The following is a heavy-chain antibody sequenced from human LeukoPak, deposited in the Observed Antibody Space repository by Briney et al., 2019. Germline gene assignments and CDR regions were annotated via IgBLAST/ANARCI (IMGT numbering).Heavy chain of an antibody. CDR1: GFTFSSYA. CDR2: ISGSGGST. D-gene: IGHD2-21*01. V-gene: IGHV3-23*01. J-gene: IGHJ5*02. CDR3: AKDKAQTIAHYCGGDCYPNWFDP. Sequence: PGGSLRLSCAASGFTFSSYAMSWVRQAPGKGLEWVSAISGSGGSTYYADSVKGRFTISRDNSKNTLYLQMNSLRAEDTAVYYCAKDKAQTIAHYCGGDCYPNWFDPWGQGTLVTVSS.